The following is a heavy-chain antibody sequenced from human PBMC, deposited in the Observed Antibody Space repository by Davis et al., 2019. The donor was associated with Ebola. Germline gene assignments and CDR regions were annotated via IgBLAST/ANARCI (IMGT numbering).Heavy chain of an antibody. V-gene: IGHV4-59*02. CDR2: IYYSGST. CDR1: GGSVSSYY. D-gene: IGHD6-13*01. Sequence: MPSETLSLTCTASGGSVSSYYWSWIRQPPGKGLEWIGYIYYSGSTNYNPSLKSRVTISVDTSKNQFSLKLSSVTAADTAVYYCARGDSSWYNWFDPWGQGTLVTASS. J-gene: IGHJ5*02. CDR3: ARGDSSWYNWFDP.